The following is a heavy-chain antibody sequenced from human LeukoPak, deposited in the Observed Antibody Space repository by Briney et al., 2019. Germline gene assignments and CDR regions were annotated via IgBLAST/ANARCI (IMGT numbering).Heavy chain of an antibody. D-gene: IGHD3-3*01. CDR2: INPSGGST. J-gene: IGHJ3*02. CDR3: ARGSITILEWLVSHDAFDI. V-gene: IGHV1-46*01. CDR1: GYTFTSYY. Sequence: ASVKVSCKASGYTFTSYYMHWVRQAPGQGLEWMGIINPSGGSTSYAQKFQGRVTMTRDMSTSTVYMELSSPRSEDTAVYYCARGSITILEWLVSHDAFDIWGQGTMVTVSS.